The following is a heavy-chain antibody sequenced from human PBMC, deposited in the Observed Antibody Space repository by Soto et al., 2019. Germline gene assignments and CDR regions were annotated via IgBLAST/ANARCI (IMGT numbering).Heavy chain of an antibody. D-gene: IGHD4-17*01. CDR1: GFTFSSYS. V-gene: IGHV3-21*01. Sequence: GGSLRLSCAASGFTFSSYSMNWVRQAPGKGLEWVSSISSSSSYIYYADSVKGRFTISRDNAKTSLYLQMNSLRAEDTAVYYCARDAGTTGTKFDYWGQGTLVTVSS. CDR3: ARDAGTTGTKFDY. CDR2: ISSSSSYI. J-gene: IGHJ4*02.